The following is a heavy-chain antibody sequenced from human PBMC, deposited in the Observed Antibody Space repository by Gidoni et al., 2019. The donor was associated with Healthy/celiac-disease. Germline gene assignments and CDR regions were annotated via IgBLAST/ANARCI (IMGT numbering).Heavy chain of an antibody. CDR2: ISGSGGST. Sequence: EVQLLESGGGLVQPGGSLRLSCAASGFTFSSYARSWVRQAPGKGLEWVSDISGSGGSTYYADSVKGRFTISRDNSKNTLYLQMNSLRAEDTAVYYCAKDLSVHPDYVTTTPFDYWGQGTLVTVSS. CDR3: AKDLSVHPDYVTTTPFDY. J-gene: IGHJ4*02. CDR1: GFTFSSYA. V-gene: IGHV3-23*01. D-gene: IGHD3-16*01.